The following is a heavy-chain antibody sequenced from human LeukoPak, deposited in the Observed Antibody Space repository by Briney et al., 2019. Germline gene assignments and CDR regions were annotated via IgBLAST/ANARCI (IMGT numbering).Heavy chain of an antibody. Sequence: GGSLRLSCAASGFTFSSYGMHWVRQAPGKGLEWVAFIRYDGSKKYYADSVKGRFTISRDKSKNTLSLQMNSLRAEDTAVYYCAKDFSVKWELLIGHWGQGTLVTVSS. CDR2: IRYDGSKK. V-gene: IGHV3-30*02. CDR3: AKDFSVKWELLIGH. J-gene: IGHJ4*02. CDR1: GFTFSSYG. D-gene: IGHD1-26*01.